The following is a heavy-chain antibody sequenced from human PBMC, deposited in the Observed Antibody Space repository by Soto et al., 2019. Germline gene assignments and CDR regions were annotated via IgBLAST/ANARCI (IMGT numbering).Heavy chain of an antibody. V-gene: IGHV1-69*01. Sequence: QVQLVQSGAEVKKPGSSVKVSCKASGGTFSSYAISWVGQAPGQGLEWMGGIIPIFGTANYAQKFQGRVTITADESTSTAYMELSSLRSEDTAVYYCARRSGSGSYRYYYYGMDVWGQGTTVTVSS. J-gene: IGHJ6*02. CDR2: IIPIFGTA. D-gene: IGHD3-10*01. CDR1: GGTFSSYA. CDR3: ARRSGSGSYRYYYYGMDV.